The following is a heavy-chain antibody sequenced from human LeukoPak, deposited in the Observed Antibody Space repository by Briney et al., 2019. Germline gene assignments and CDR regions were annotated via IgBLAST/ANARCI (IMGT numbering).Heavy chain of an antibody. D-gene: IGHD3-10*01. Sequence: ASVKVSCTASGYTFTGYYMHWVRQAPGQGLEWMGWINPNSGGTNYAQKFQGRVTMTRDTSISTAYMELSSLRSEDTAVYYCARANYYGSGKKDLDYWGQGTLVTVSS. CDR1: GYTFTGYY. V-gene: IGHV1-2*02. CDR3: ARANYYGSGKKDLDY. J-gene: IGHJ4*02. CDR2: INPNSGGT.